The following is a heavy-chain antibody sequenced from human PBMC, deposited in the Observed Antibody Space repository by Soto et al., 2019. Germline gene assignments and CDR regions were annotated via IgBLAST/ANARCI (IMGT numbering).Heavy chain of an antibody. CDR1: GYTFTSFG. V-gene: IGHV1-18*01. J-gene: IGHJ5*02. CDR3: ARGAVVVPAARNWFDP. CDR2: ISAYNGNT. Sequence: GASVKVSCKASGYTFTSFGISWVRQARGQGLEWMGWISAYNGNTNYAQKLQGRVTMTTDTSTSTAYMELRSLRSDDTAVYYCARGAVVVPAARNWFDPWGQGTLVTVSS. D-gene: IGHD2-2*01.